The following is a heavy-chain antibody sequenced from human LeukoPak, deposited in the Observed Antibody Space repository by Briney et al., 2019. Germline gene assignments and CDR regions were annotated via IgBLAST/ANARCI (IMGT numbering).Heavy chain of an antibody. J-gene: IGHJ4*02. V-gene: IGHV3-23*01. CDR3: AKWGDYDVLTGYYDPDY. D-gene: IGHD3-9*01. Sequence: GGSLRLSCAASGFTFSNYAMSWLRQAPGKGLEWVSAITGSGGGTYYADSVKGRFTISRDNSKNTLYLQMNSLRAEDTAVYYCAKWGDYDVLTGYYDPDYWGQGTLVTVSS. CDR1: GFTFSNYA. CDR2: ITGSGGGT.